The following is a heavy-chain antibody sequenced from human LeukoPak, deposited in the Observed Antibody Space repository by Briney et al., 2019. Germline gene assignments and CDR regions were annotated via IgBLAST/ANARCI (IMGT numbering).Heavy chain of an antibody. D-gene: IGHD3-10*01. V-gene: IGHV1-69*01. CDR2: IIPIFGTA. CDR3: ASIYGSGSYYLDY. J-gene: IGHJ4*02. Sequence: SVKVSCKASGGTFSSYAISWVRQAPGQGLEWMGGIIPIFGTANYAQKFQGRVTITADESTSTAYMELSSLRSEGTAVYYCASIYGSGSYYLDYWGQGTLVTVSS. CDR1: GGTFSSYA.